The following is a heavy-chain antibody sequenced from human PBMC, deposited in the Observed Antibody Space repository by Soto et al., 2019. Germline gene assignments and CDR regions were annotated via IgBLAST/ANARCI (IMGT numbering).Heavy chain of an antibody. V-gene: IGHV1-8*01. Sequence: ASVKVSCKASGYTFTSYDINWVRQATGQGLEWMGWMNPNSGNTGYAQKFQGRVTMTRNTSISTAYMELGSLRSEDTAVYYCARNIVPINWFDPWGQGTLVTVSS. CDR1: GYTFTSYD. D-gene: IGHD2-2*01. CDR2: MNPNSGNT. CDR3: ARNIVPINWFDP. J-gene: IGHJ5*02.